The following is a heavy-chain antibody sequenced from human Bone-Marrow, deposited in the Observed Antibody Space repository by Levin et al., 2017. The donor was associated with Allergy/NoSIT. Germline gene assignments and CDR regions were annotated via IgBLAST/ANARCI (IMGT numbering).Heavy chain of an antibody. CDR2: ISSHSDIT. CDR3: AVKTPGIHPFSY. Sequence: GGSLRLSCAASGFTFSSYAMSWVRQAPGKGLEWVSSISSHSDITNYADSVKGRFTISRDNSKNTLYLQMNSLRAEDTAVYYCAVKTPGIHPFSYWGRGTLVTVSS. J-gene: IGHJ4*02. CDR1: GFTFSSYA. V-gene: IGHV3-23*01.